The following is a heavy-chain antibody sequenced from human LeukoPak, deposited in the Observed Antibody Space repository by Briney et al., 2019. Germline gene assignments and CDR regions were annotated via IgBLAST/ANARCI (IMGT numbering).Heavy chain of an antibody. J-gene: IGHJ3*02. V-gene: IGHV4-61*02. CDR3: AQQPWGYCSSTSCPKGAFDI. Sequence: PSETLSLTCTVSGGSISSGSYYWSWIRQPGGKGLEWIGRIYTSGSTNYNPSLKSRVTISVDTSKNQFSLRLSSVTAADTAVYYCAQQPWGYCSSTSCPKGAFDIWGQGTMVTVSS. D-gene: IGHD2-2*01. CDR2: IYTSGST. CDR1: GGSISSGSYY.